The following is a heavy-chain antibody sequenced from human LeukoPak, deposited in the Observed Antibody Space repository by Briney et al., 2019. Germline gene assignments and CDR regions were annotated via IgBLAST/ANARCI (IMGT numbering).Heavy chain of an antibody. Sequence: GASVKVSCKASGGTFSSYAISLVRQAPGQGLEWMGRIIPIFGTANYAQKFQGRVTITTDESTSTAYMELSSLRSEDTAVYYCASPSVAGTWFLIWGQGTMVTVSS. CDR1: GGTFSSYA. J-gene: IGHJ3*02. CDR3: ASPSVAGTWFLI. V-gene: IGHV1-69*05. D-gene: IGHD6-19*01. CDR2: IIPIFGTA.